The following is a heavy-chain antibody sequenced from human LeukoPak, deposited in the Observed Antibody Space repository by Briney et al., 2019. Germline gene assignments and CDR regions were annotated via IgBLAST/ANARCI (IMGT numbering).Heavy chain of an antibody. D-gene: IGHD2-8*02. J-gene: IGHJ6*03. CDR3: AKNRGHCVDGVCHNYYYMDV. V-gene: IGHV3-23*01. Sequence: GGSLRLSCAASGFTFSSFAMTWVRQAPGKGLEWVSTVSGSAGRTDYADSVKGRFTISRDNLKNTLYLQMNGLRAEDTAVYYCAKNRGHCVDGVCHNYYYMDVWGRGTAVTVSS. CDR1: GFTFSSFA. CDR2: VSGSAGRT.